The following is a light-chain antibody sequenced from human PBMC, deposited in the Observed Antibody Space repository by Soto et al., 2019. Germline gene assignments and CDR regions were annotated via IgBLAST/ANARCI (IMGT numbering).Light chain of an antibody. CDR1: QALREV. V-gene: IGKV1-6*01. Sequence: AIQMTQSPSSLSASVGDRVTITCRANQALREVLGWYQQKPGKAPKLLIYAASSLQSQVPSRFRGSGSGTDFSLPISSLQPEDFATCFCLPAHGFPLTFGGGTTVEIK. J-gene: IGKJ4*01. CDR2: AAS. CDR3: LPAHGFPLT.